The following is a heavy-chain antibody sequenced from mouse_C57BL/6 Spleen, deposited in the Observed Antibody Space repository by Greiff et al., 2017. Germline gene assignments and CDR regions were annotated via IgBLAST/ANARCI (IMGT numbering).Heavy chain of an antibody. Sequence: EVKLQESGGGLVQPKGSLKLSCAASGFSFNTYAMNWVRQAPGKGLEWVARIRSKSNNYATYYADSVKDRFTISRDDSESMLYLQMNNLKTEDTAMYYCVRLGLRQAYWGQGTLVTVSA. CDR1: GFSFNTYA. D-gene: IGHD2-4*01. J-gene: IGHJ3*01. CDR3: VRLGLRQAY. V-gene: IGHV10-1*01. CDR2: IRSKSNNYAT.